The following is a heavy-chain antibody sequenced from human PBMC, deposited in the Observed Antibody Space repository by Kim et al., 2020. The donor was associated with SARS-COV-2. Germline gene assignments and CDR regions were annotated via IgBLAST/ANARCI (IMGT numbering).Heavy chain of an antibody. CDR2: INSDGSTT. Sequence: GGSLRLSCAASGFTFISYWMHWVRQVPGKGLVWVSRINSDGSTTSYADSVKGRFTISRDNAKNTLYLQMNSLRAEDTAVCYCARGPTDYFELNFGPWGQGTLVTVST. J-gene: IGHJ5*02. V-gene: IGHV3-74*01. D-gene: IGHD3-22*01. CDR1: GFTFISYW. CDR3: ARGPTDYFELNFGP.